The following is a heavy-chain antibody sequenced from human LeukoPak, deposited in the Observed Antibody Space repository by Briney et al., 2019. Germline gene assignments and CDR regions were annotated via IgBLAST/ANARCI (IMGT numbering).Heavy chain of an antibody. Sequence: ASVKVSCKASGYTFTSYHMHWVRQAPGQGLEWMGIINPSGGTTNYAQKFRGRVTMTRDMSTSTDYMELSSLRSEDTAVYYCARDNSVEDTAWWFDPWGQGTLVTVSS. D-gene: IGHD4-23*01. V-gene: IGHV1-46*01. CDR1: GYTFTSYH. CDR3: ARDNSVEDTAWWFDP. J-gene: IGHJ5*02. CDR2: INPSGGTT.